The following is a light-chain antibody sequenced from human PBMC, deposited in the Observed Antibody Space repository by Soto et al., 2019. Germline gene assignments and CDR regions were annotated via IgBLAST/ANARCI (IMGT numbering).Light chain of an antibody. CDR1: QSVSSSY. Sequence: EIVMTQSPATLSLSPGERATLSCRASQSVSSSYLSWYQQKPGQAPRLLIYGASTRATGIPARFSGSGSGTDFTLTISSLQPEDFAVYYCQQDYNLLSFGQGPKVEIK. CDR2: GAS. V-gene: IGKV3D-7*01. CDR3: QQDYNLLS. J-gene: IGKJ1*01.